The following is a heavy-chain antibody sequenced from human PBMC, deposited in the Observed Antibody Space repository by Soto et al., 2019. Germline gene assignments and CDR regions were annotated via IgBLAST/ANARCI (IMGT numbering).Heavy chain of an antibody. CDR3: ASSYGNDALIEYSYYGMAL. Sequence: QVQLVQSGAEVKKPGASVKVSCKASGYTFTSYAMHWVRQAPGQRLEWMGWINAGNGNTKYSQKFQGRVTITRDTXASTAYMELSSLRSEATAVYFCASSYGNDALIEYSYYGMALWGQGTTVTVSS. CDR2: INAGNGNT. CDR1: GYTFTSYA. V-gene: IGHV1-3*01. D-gene: IGHD4-4*01. J-gene: IGHJ6*02.